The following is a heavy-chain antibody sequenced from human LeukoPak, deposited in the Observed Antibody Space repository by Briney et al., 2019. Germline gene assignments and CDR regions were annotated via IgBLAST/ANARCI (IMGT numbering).Heavy chain of an antibody. CDR1: GGTFSSYA. V-gene: IGHV1-69*05. CDR2: TIPIFGTA. D-gene: IGHD2-15*01. CDR3: ARDRRTARAAGSWFDP. J-gene: IGHJ5*02. Sequence: SVKVSCKASGGTFSSYAISWVRQAPGQGLEWMGGTIPIFGTANYAQKFQGRVTITTDTSTSTAYMELRSLRSDDTAVYYCARDRRTARAAGSWFDPRGQGTLVTVSS.